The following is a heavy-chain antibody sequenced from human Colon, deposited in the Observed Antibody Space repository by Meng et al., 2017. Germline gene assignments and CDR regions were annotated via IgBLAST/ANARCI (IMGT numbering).Heavy chain of an antibody. CDR1: GGFISSSNW. V-gene: IGHV4-4*02. D-gene: IGHD6-19*01. Sequence: VELQRSGPGMVKPSGTLSLTCAVSGGFISSSNWWSWARQPPVQGLEWSGEIYHSGRTHYHPSLKSLVTISVDKSKTQFSLKLSSVPAADTAVYYCASFPPPGKQWLVTDYWGQGTLVTVSS. CDR3: ASFPPPGKQWLVTDY. CDR2: IYHSGRT. J-gene: IGHJ4*02.